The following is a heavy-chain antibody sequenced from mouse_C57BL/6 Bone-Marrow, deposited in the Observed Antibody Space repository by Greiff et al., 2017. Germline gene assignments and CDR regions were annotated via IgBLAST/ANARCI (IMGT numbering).Heavy chain of an antibody. V-gene: IGHV1-64*01. CDR1: GYTFTSYW. Sequence: VQLQQPGAELVKPGASVQLSCKASGYTFTSYWMHWVKQRPGPGLEWIGMIHPNSGSTNYTEKFKSKATLPVDKSSSTAYMQLSSLTSEDTAVYYFARGGRWLMDYWGQGTSVTVSS. CDR2: IHPNSGST. D-gene: IGHD2-3*01. CDR3: ARGGRWLMDY. J-gene: IGHJ4*01.